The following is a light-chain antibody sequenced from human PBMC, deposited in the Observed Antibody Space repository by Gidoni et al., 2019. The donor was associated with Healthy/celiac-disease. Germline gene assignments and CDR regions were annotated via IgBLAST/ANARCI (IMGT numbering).Light chain of an antibody. Sequence: SSELTQDPAVSLALGQTVRITCQGDSLRSYYASWYQQKPGQAPVLVIYGKNNRPSGIPDRFSGSSSGNTASLTITGAQAEDEADYYCNSRDSSGNRLFGGGTKLTVL. CDR3: NSRDSSGNRL. J-gene: IGLJ2*01. CDR1: SLRSYY. CDR2: GKN. V-gene: IGLV3-19*01.